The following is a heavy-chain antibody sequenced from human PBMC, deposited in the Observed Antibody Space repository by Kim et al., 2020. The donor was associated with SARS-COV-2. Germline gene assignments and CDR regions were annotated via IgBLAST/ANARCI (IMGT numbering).Heavy chain of an antibody. V-gene: IGHV7-4-1*02. CDR1: GYIFSDHS. J-gene: IGHJ3*02. CDR2: LNTNSHHP. CDR3: ARGMLGNDYYEALDI. Sequence: ASVKVSCKASGYIFSDHSIYWVRQVPGQGLEWMGWLNTNSHHPTYAQGFTGRFVFSLDTSVNTAYLQISSLKAEDSVVYYCARGMLGNDYYEALDIWGQGTMVTVSS. D-gene: IGHD1-26*01.